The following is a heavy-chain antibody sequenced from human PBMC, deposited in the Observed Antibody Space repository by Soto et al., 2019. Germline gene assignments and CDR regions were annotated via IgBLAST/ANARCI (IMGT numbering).Heavy chain of an antibody. V-gene: IGHV4-39*01. J-gene: IGHJ6*02. D-gene: IGHD6-6*01. CDR2: IYYSGST. CDR3: ARNIAARHSYYYYGMDV. Sequence: SETLSLTCTVSGGSISSSSYYWGWIRQPPGKGLEWIGSIYYSGSTYYNPSLKSRVTISVDTSKNQFSLKLSSVTAADTAMYYCARNIAARHSYYYYGMDVWGQGTTVTVSS. CDR1: GGSISSSSYY.